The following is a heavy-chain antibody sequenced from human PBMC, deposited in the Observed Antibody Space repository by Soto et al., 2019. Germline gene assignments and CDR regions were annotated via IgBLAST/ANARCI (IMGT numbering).Heavy chain of an antibody. CDR2: ISYDGSNK. CDR3: AVTTGSGGFDP. CDR1: GFTFSSHG. D-gene: IGHD3-10*01. J-gene: IGHJ5*02. V-gene: IGHV3-30*03. Sequence: QVQLVESGGGVVQPGRSLRLSCAASGFTFSSHGMHWVRQAPGKGLEWVAVISYDGSNKYYAYSVKGRFTTSRDNSKNTLYLQMNSLRTEDTAVYYCAVTTGSGGFDPWGQGTLVTVSS.